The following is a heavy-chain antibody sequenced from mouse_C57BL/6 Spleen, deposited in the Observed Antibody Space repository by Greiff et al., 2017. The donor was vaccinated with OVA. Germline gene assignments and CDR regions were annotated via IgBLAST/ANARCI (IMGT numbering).Heavy chain of an antibody. Sequence: QVQLKQSGTELVKPGASVKLSCKASGYTFTSYWMHWVKQRPGQGLEWIGNINPSNGGTNYNEKFKSKATLTVDKSSSTAYMQLSSLTSEDSAVYYCARKEIYYGNYTGAMDYWGQGTSVTVSS. J-gene: IGHJ4*01. V-gene: IGHV1-53*01. CDR1: GYTFTSYW. D-gene: IGHD2-1*01. CDR2: INPSNGGT. CDR3: ARKEIYYGNYTGAMDY.